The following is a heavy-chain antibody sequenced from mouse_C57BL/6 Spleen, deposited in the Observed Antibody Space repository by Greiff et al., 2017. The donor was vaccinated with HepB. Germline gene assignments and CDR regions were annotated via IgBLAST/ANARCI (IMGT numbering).Heavy chain of an antibody. V-gene: IGHV1-26*01. CDR2: INPNNGGT. D-gene: IGHD1-1*01. CDR3: ARDYGSPQDY. CDR1: GYTFTDYY. Sequence: EVQLQQSGPELVKPGASVKISCKASGYTFTDYYMNWVKQSHGKSLEWIGDINPNNGGTSYNQKFKGKATLTVDKSSSTAYMELRSLTSEDAAVYYCARDYGSPQDYWGQGTTLTVSS. J-gene: IGHJ2*01.